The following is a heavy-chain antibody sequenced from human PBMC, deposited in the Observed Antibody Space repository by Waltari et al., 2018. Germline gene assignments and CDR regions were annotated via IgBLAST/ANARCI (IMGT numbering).Heavy chain of an antibody. CDR2: ISSSCSTI. CDR3: ARDFTKLELLL. D-gene: IGHD1-7*01. CDR1: GFTFSSYE. J-gene: IGHJ4*02. Sequence: EVQLVESGGGLVQPGGSLRLSCAASGFTFSSYEMNWVRQAPGKGLEWVSYISSSCSTIDYADSVKVRFTISSDNAKNSLYLQMNSLRAEDTAVYYCARDFTKLELLLWGQGTLVTVSS. V-gene: IGHV3-48*03.